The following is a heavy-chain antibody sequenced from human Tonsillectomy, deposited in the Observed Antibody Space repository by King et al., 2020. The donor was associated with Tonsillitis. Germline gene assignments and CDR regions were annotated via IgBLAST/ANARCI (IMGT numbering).Heavy chain of an antibody. CDR2: INPGNGNT. J-gene: IGHJ4*02. V-gene: IGHV1-3*01. D-gene: IGHD6-13*01. CDR1: GYTFINYA. Sequence: QLVQSGAEVTMPGASVKVSCKASGYTFINYAVHWVRQAPGQRLEWMGWINPGNGNTEYSQSFQGRVTITKDASAYTAYMALGSLKSEDTAVHYCARAQTDRLGIAAAGHFDFWGQGTLVTVSS. CDR3: ARAQTDRLGIAAAGHFDF.